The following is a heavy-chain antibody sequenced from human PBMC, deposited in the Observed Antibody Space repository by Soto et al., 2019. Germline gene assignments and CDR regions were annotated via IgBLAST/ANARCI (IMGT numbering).Heavy chain of an antibody. CDR1: GFTFSSYW. V-gene: IGHV3-74*01. J-gene: IGHJ6*02. CDR3: AREGIIYYYAMDV. Sequence: PGGSLRLSCAASGFTFSSYWMHWVRQAPGKGLVWVSRINSDGSSTSYADSVKGRFTISRDNAKNTLYLQMNSLRAEDTSVYYCAREGIIYYYAMDVCGQGTTVTVSS. D-gene: IGHD2-15*01. CDR2: INSDGSST.